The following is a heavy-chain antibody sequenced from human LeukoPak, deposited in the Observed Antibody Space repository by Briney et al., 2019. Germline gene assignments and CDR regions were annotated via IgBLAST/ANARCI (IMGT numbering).Heavy chain of an antibody. D-gene: IGHD6-19*01. J-gene: IGHJ4*02. V-gene: IGHV4-31*03. CDR2: IYYSGST. CDR1: GGSISRGGYY. Sequence: PSETLSLTCTLSGGSISRGGYYWSRIRQHPGKGLAWIGYIYYSGSTYYNPSLKSRVTISVDTSKNQFSLKLSSVTAADTAVYYCAREGQLLIDYWGQGTLVTVSS. CDR3: AREGQLLIDY.